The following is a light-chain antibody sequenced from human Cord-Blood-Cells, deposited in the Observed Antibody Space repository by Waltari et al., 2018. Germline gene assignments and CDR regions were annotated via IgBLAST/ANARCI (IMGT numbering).Light chain of an antibody. CDR1: QSISSY. Sequence: DIQMPQPPSSLSASVGDSVTITCRASQSISSYLNWYQQKPGKAPKLLIYAASSLQSGVPSRFSGSGSGTDFTLTISSLQPEDFATYYCQQSYSTPPYSFGQGTKLEIK. J-gene: IGKJ2*03. CDR2: AAS. CDR3: QQSYSTPPYS. V-gene: IGKV1-39*01.